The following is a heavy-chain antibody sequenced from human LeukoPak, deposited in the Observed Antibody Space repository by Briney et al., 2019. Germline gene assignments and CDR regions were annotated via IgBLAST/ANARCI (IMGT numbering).Heavy chain of an antibody. CDR3: ASQSYARFDP. CDR2: IHPHGREQ. Sequence: AGGSLRLSGAASGFSFSTKWMSWVRQAPGKGLEWVGNIHPHGREQYPVDSVKGRFTISRDNARNSLFLQMNSLRVEGTAVYYCASQSYARFDPWGQGTLVTVSS. CDR1: GFSFSTKW. J-gene: IGHJ5*02. D-gene: IGHD3-16*01. V-gene: IGHV3-7*01.